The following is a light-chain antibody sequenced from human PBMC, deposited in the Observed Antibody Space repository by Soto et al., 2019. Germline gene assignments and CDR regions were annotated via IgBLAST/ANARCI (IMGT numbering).Light chain of an antibody. V-gene: IGLV2-14*01. CDR1: SSDIGRYNY. J-gene: IGLJ1*01. CDR3: TSCITANTRCV. Sequence: QSVLTQPASVSGSPGQSITISCTGTSSDIGRYNYVSWFQQHPGKVPNLVIFEVNYRPSGVSDRFSGSKSGNTASLTITGLQAEDEADYYCTSCITANTRCVFGSGNKVTVL. CDR2: EVN.